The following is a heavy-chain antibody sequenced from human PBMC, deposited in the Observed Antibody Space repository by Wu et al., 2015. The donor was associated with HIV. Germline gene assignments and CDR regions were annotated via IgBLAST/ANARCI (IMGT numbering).Heavy chain of an antibody. D-gene: IGHD5-24*01. CDR1: GYTFSDYY. V-gene: IGHV1-69-2*01. Sequence: EVHLVQSGAEVKRPGTTVKISCKVSGYTFSDYYIHWVQQAPGGGLEWMGLVDPEDGETIYAERFQGRVTITADTSADTAYMELSSLRYEDTALYYCATDAIRRDAYNFGSGLAYWGQGSLVTVSS. J-gene: IGHJ4*02. CDR2: VDPEDGET. CDR3: ATDAIRRDAYNFGSGLAY.